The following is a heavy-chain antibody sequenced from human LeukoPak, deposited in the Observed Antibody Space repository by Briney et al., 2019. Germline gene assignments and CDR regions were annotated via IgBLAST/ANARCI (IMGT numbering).Heavy chain of an antibody. CDR1: GFTFSSYS. Sequence: PGGSLRLSCAASGFTFSSYSMNWVRQAPGKGLEWVSSISSSSSYIYYADSVKGRFTISRDNAKNSLYLQMNSLRAEDTAVYYCARDRIAIFGVVPFDAFDIWGQGTMVTVSS. CDR2: ISSSSSYI. J-gene: IGHJ3*02. CDR3: ARDRIAIFGVVPFDAFDI. D-gene: IGHD3-3*01. V-gene: IGHV3-21*01.